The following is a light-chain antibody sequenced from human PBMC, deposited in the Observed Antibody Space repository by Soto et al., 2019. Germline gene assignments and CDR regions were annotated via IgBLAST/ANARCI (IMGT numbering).Light chain of an antibody. V-gene: IGLV2-14*01. CDR2: EVS. CDR1: SSDVGGYNY. Sequence: QSALTQPASVSGSPGQSITISCTGTSSDVGGYNYVSWYQQHPGKAPKLMIYEVSNRPSGVSNRFSGSKSGNTASLTISGLQGEDEADYYRSSYTSSSTPYVFGTGTKVTVL. J-gene: IGLJ1*01. CDR3: SSYTSSSTPYV.